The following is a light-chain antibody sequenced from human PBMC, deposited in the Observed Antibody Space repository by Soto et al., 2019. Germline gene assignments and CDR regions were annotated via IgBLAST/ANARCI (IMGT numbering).Light chain of an antibody. V-gene: IGKV1-39*01. CDR1: QSITTY. CDR2: AAS. J-gene: IGKJ5*01. CDR3: QQSYRTPT. Sequence: DIQMTQSPSSLSASVGDRVTITCRASQSITTYLNWYQQKPGKAPNLLIYAASSLQSGVPSRFSGSGSGTDYTLTISSLQPEDFATYYCQQSYRTPTFGQGTRLEIK.